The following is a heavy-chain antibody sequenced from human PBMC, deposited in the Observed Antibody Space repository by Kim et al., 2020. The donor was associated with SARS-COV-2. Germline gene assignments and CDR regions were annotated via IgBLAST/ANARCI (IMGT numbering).Heavy chain of an antibody. CDR1: GFTFSNAW. CDR2: IKSKTDGGTT. D-gene: IGHD2-15*01. J-gene: IGHJ6*02. CDR3: TTDELYCSGGSCYSAGYYGMDV. Sequence: GGSLRLSCAASGFTFSNAWMSWVRQAPGKGLEWVGRIKSKTDGGTTDYAAPVKGRFTISRDDSKNTLYLQMNSLKTEDTAVYYCTTDELYCSGGSCYSAGYYGMDVWGQGPTVTVSS. V-gene: IGHV3-15*01.